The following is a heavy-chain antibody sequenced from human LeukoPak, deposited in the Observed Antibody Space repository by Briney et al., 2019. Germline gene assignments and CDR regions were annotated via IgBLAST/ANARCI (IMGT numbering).Heavy chain of an antibody. V-gene: IGHV3-30-3*01. J-gene: IGHJ5*02. CDR2: ISYDGSNK. D-gene: IGHD5-24*01. CDR3: VRGQDGIDNWFDP. CDR1: GFTFSSYA. Sequence: GRSLRLSCAASGFTFSSYAIHWVRQAPGKGLEWVAVISYDGSNKYYADSVKGRFTISRDNSKNTLYLQMTSLRAEDTAVYYCVRGQDGIDNWFDPWGQGTLVTVAS.